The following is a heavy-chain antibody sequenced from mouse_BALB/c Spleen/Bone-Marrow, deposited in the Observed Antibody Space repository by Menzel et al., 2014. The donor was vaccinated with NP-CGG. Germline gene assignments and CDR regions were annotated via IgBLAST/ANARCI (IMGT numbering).Heavy chain of an antibody. CDR1: GYTFTSYW. Sequence: QVQLQQSGAELVKPGASVKMSCKASGYTFTSYWMHWVKQRPGQGLEWIGVIDPSDSYTSYNQKFKGKATLTVDTSSSTAYMQLSSLTSEDSAVYYCTRGDYVWYFDVWGAGTTVTVSS. D-gene: IGHD2-4*01. CDR2: IDPSDSYT. V-gene: IGHV1S127*01. CDR3: TRGDYVWYFDV. J-gene: IGHJ1*01.